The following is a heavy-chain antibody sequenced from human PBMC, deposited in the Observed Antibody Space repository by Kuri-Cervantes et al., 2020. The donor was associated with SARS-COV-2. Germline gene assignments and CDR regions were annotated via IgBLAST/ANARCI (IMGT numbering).Heavy chain of an antibody. V-gene: IGHV4-34*01. CDR3: ARGRSPGY. Sequence: SQTLSLTCAVYGGSFSGYYWNWIRQPPGKGLEWIGEINHSGSTNYNPSLKSRVTISVDTSKNQFSLKLSSVTAADTAVYYCARGRSPGYWGQGTLVTVSS. CDR2: INHSGST. J-gene: IGHJ4*02. CDR1: GGSFSGYY.